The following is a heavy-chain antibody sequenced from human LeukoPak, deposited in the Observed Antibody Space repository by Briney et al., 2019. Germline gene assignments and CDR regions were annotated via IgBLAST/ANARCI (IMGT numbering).Heavy chain of an antibody. V-gene: IGHV4-30-2*01. CDR1: GGSISSGDYY. CDR2: IYHSGST. Sequence: KPSQTLSLTCTVSGGSISSGDYYWSRIRQPPGKGLEWIGYIYHSGSTYYNPSLKSRVTISVDRSKNQFSLKLSPVAAADTAVYYCARQKSSGVRRNYYFDYWGQGTLVTVSS. J-gene: IGHJ4*02. CDR3: ARQKSSGVRRNYYFDY. D-gene: IGHD3-10*01.